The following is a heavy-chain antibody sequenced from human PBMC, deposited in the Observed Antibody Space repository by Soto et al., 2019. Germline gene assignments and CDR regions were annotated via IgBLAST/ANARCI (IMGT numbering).Heavy chain of an antibody. D-gene: IGHD6-19*01. J-gene: IGHJ4*02. CDR3: AADKGIAVAGTPSFGSFDY. CDR2: IVVGSGNT. V-gene: IGHV1-58*01. Sequence: LWWARHDRRQRLEWIGWIVVGSGNTNYAQKFQERVTITRDMSTSTAYMELSSLRSEDTAVYYCAADKGIAVAGTPSFGSFDYWGQGTLVTVSS.